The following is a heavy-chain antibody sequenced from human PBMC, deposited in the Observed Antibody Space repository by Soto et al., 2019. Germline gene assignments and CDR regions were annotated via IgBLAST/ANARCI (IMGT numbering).Heavy chain of an antibody. CDR2: IYSGGST. V-gene: IGHV3-53*01. Sequence: GGSLRLSCAASGFTVSSNYMSWVRQAPGKGLEWVSVIYSGGSTYYEDSVKGRFTISRDNSKNTLYLQMNSLRAEDTAVYYCASVKYSKAGWFDPWGQGTLVTVSS. CDR1: GFTVSSNY. J-gene: IGHJ5*02. CDR3: ASVKYSKAGWFDP. D-gene: IGHD4-4*01.